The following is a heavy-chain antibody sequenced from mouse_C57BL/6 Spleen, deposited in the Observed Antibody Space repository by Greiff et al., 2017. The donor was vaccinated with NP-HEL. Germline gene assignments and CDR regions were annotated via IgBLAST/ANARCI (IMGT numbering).Heavy chain of an antibody. J-gene: IGHJ2*01. CDR3: ARKWTYYFGG. CDR2: IYPGDGDT. V-gene: IGHV1-80*01. Sequence: QVQLQQPGAELVKPGASVKISCKASGYAFSSYWMNWVKQRPGKGLEWIGQIYPGDGDTNYNGKFKGKATLTADKSSSTAYMQLSSLTSEDAAVYFCARKWTYYFGGWGKGTTLTVAS. CDR1: GYAFSSYW.